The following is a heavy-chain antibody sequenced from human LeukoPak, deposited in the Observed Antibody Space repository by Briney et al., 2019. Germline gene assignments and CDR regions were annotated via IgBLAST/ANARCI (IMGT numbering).Heavy chain of an antibody. D-gene: IGHD4-17*01. CDR1: GFTFSSYD. CDR2: ISGSGGST. V-gene: IGHV3-23*01. Sequence: GGTLRLSCAASGFTFSSYDMSWVRQAPGKGLEWVSTISGSGGSTYYADSVKGRFTISRDNSKNTLYLQMNSLRAEDTAVYYCARDKEHGDSFFDYWGQGTLVTVSS. CDR3: ARDKEHGDSFFDY. J-gene: IGHJ4*02.